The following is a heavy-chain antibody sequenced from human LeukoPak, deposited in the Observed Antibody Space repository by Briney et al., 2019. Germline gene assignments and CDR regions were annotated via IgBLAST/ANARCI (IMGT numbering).Heavy chain of an antibody. Sequence: GGSLRLSCAASGFTFSSYSMNWVRQAPGKGLEWVSCISTSSTYIYYADSVKGRFTISRDNAKNSLYLQMNSLRAEDTAVYYCARAGYSSGWPQDYFDYWGQGTLVSVSS. CDR2: ISTSSTYI. CDR3: ARAGYSSGWPQDYFDY. J-gene: IGHJ4*02. CDR1: GFTFSSYS. V-gene: IGHV3-21*01. D-gene: IGHD6-19*01.